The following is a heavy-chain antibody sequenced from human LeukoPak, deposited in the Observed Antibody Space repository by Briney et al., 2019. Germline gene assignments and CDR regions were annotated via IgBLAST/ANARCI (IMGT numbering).Heavy chain of an antibody. CDR2: IYSDGSA. CDR3: ARFEDNWNVGVFDI. V-gene: IGHV3-66*01. CDR1: GFTFRSYA. J-gene: IGHJ3*02. Sequence: GGSLRLSCAASGFTFRSYAVSWVRQAPGKRLEWGSIIYSDGSAYYADSVKGRFTISRDNSKNTLYFQMNSLRAKDTAVYYCARFEDNWNVGVFDIWGQGTMVTVSS. D-gene: IGHD1-20*01.